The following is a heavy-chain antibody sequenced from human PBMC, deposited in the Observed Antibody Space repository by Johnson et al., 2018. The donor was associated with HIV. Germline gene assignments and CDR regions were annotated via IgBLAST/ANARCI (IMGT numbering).Heavy chain of an antibody. D-gene: IGHD5-12*01. J-gene: IGHJ3*02. CDR2: ISSSGTTI. V-gene: IGHV3-48*03. Sequence: VQLVESGGGLVQPGGSLRLSCAASGFIFSSYEMNWVRQAPGKGLEWVTYISSSGTTIYYADSVKGRFTISRDNAKNSLYLQMNSLRAEDTALYYCAKDIVATIKTAFDIWGQGTMVTVSS. CDR3: AKDIVATIKTAFDI. CDR1: GFIFSSYE.